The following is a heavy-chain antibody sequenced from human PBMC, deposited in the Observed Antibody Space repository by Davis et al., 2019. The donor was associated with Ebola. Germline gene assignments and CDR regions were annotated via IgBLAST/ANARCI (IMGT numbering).Heavy chain of an antibody. J-gene: IGHJ3*02. V-gene: IGHV3-73*01. CDR3: TRHFDPLRFLEWFTEHDAFDI. CDR2: IRSKANSYAT. Sequence: PGGSLRLSCAASGFTFSGSAMHWVRQASGKGLEWVGRIRSKANSYATAYAASVKGRFTISRDDSKNTAYLQMNSLKTEDTAVYYCTRHFDPLRFLEWFTEHDAFDIWGQGTMVTVSS. CDR1: GFTFSGSA. D-gene: IGHD3-3*01.